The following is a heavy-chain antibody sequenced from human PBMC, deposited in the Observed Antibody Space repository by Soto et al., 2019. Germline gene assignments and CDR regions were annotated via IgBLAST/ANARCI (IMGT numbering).Heavy chain of an antibody. D-gene: IGHD1-26*01. CDR2: ISGSGSNT. Sequence: GGSLRLSCAASGFTFISYAMSWVRLTPGKGLEWVSAISGSGSNTFYADSVRGRFTISRDNSKNTVFLQMNNLRAEDTAVYFCARDRATFDYWGQGTRVTASS. CDR3: ARDRATFDY. J-gene: IGHJ4*02. V-gene: IGHV3-23*01. CDR1: GFTFISYA.